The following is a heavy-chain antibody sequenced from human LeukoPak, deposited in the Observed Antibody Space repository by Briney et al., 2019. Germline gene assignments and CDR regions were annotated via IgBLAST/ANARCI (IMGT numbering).Heavy chain of an antibody. CDR3: PIGGFGRWLQSDY. Sequence: SETLSLTCIVSGYSISSNYYWGWIRQPPGKGLEWIGSIYHSGSTYYNPSLKSRVTISVDTSKNQFSLKLSSVTAADTAVYYCPIGGFGRWLQSDYWGQGTLVTVSS. CDR2: IYHSGST. J-gene: IGHJ4*02. V-gene: IGHV4-38-2*02. D-gene: IGHD5-24*01. CDR1: GYSISSNYY.